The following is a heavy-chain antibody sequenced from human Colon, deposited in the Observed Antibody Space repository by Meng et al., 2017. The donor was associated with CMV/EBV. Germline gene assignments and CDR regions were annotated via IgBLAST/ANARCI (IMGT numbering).Heavy chain of an antibody. V-gene: IGHV4-34*01. CDR1: GGSFSGYY. J-gene: IGHJ6*02. CDR3: ARGPPAYYDFWSGYVPLLYYGMDV. CDR2: INHSGST. Sequence: GSLRLSCAVYGGSFSGYYWSWIRQPPGKGLEWIGEINHSGSTNYNPSLKSRVTISVDTSKNQFSLKLSSVTAADTAVYYCARGPPAYYDFWSGYVPLLYYGMDVWGQGTTVTVSS. D-gene: IGHD3-3*01.